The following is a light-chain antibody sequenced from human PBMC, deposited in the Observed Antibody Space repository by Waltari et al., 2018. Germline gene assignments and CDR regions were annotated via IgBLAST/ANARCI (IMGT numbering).Light chain of an antibody. Sequence: SALTQPASVSGSPGQSISISCTGTSRHVGGYNFVSWYQRLPGKAPKPIIYDVGNRPSGVSNRFSGSKSGNTASLIISGLQAGDEADYYGCSYTRSGSLVFGGGTKLTVL. CDR3: CSYTRSGSLV. J-gene: IGLJ2*01. V-gene: IGLV2-14*03. CDR2: DVG. CDR1: SRHVGGYNF.